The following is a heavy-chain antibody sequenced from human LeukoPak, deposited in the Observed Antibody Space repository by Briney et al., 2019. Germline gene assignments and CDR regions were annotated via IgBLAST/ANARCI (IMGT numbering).Heavy chain of an antibody. V-gene: IGHV4-38-2*02. Sequence: SETLSLTCTVSGYSISSGYYWGWIRQPPGKGLEWIGSIYYSGSTYYNPSLKSRVTISVDTSKNQFSLELSSVTAAGTAGYYWARDQGGGGFDYWGQGTLVTVSS. CDR1: GYSISSGYY. D-gene: IGHD3-16*01. CDR3: ARDQGGGGFDY. J-gene: IGHJ4*02. CDR2: IYYSGST.